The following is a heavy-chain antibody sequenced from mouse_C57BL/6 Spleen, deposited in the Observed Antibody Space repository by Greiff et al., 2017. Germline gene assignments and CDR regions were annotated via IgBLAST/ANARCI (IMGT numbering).Heavy chain of an antibody. Sequence: EVQLVESEGGLVQPGSSMKLSCTASGFTFSDYYMAWVRQVPEKGLEWVANINYDGSSTYYLDSLKSRFIISRDNAKNILYLQMSSLKSEDTATYYCARALYGSSYFDVWGTGTTVTVSS. D-gene: IGHD1-1*01. CDR1: GFTFSDYY. CDR3: ARALYGSSYFDV. CDR2: INYDGSST. J-gene: IGHJ1*03. V-gene: IGHV5-16*01.